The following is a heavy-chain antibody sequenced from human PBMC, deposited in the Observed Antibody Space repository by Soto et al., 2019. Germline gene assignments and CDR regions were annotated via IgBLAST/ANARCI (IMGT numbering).Heavy chain of an antibody. Sequence: PGGSLRLSCVASGFTVSSNYMSWVRQAPGKGLEWVSVIYSGGSIYYADSVKGRFIISRDNFKNTLYLQMNSLRAEDTAVYYCARGGQQLHGMDVWGQGTTVTVSS. V-gene: IGHV3-66*01. D-gene: IGHD6-13*01. J-gene: IGHJ6*02. CDR2: IYSGGSI. CDR3: ARGGQQLHGMDV. CDR1: GFTVSSNY.